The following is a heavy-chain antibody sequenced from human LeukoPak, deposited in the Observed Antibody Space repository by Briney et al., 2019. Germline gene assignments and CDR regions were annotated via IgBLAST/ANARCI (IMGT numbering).Heavy chain of an antibody. Sequence: GGSLRLSCAASGFTFSSYWMTWVRQAPGKGLEWVANIKPDGREEYYVDSVKGRFTISRDNAKNSLFLQMNNLRAEDTAVYYCAGDSGYYWGPGTLVTVSS. J-gene: IGHJ4*02. CDR2: IKPDGREE. CDR1: GFTFSSYW. D-gene: IGHD3-22*01. V-gene: IGHV3-7*04. CDR3: AGDSGYY.